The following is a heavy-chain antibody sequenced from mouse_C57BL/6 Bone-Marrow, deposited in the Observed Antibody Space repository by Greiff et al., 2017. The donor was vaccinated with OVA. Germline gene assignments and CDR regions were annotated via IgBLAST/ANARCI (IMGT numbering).Heavy chain of an antibody. J-gene: IGHJ2*01. CDR2: IDPSDSST. V-gene: IGHV1-50*01. Sequence: VKLQQPGAELVKPGASVKLSCKASGYTFTSYWMRWVNQRPGQGLEWIGEIDPSDSSTNYNQKFKGKATLTVDTSSSTAYMQLSSLTSEDSAVYYCARLLWDYWGQGTTLTVSS. CDR3: ARLLWDY. D-gene: IGHD6-1*01. CDR1: GYTFTSYW.